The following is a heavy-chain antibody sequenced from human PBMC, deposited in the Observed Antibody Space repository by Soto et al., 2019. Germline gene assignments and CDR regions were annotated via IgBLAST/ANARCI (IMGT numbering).Heavy chain of an antibody. Sequence: SVKVSCKASGFTFTSSAVQWVRQARGQRLEWIGWIVVGSGNTNYAQKFQERVTITRDMSTSTAYMELSSLRSEDTAVYYCAAGRDGYNYYYYYGMDVWGQGTTVTVSS. V-gene: IGHV1-58*01. J-gene: IGHJ6*02. CDR3: AAGRDGYNYYYYYGMDV. D-gene: IGHD5-12*01. CDR1: GFTFTSSA. CDR2: IVVGSGNT.